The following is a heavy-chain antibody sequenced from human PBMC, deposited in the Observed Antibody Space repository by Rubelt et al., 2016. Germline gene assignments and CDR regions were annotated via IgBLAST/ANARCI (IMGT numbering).Heavy chain of an antibody. V-gene: IGHV4-31*03. D-gene: IGHD6-19*01. CDR3: ARTSSGWYWHFDY. J-gene: IGHJ4*02. Sequence: QVQLQESGPGLVKPSQTLSLTCTVSGGSISSGSFYWSWLRQHPGKGLEWIGYIQNRGSTNYNPFLESRVNISLDPSMNQLSLSRRAVTGAETAVYYRARTSSGWYWHFDYWGQGTLVTVSS. CDR2: IQNRGST. CDR1: GGSISSGSFY.